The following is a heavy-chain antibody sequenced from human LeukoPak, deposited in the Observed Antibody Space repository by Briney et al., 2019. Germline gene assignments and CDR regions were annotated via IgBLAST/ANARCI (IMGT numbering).Heavy chain of an antibody. D-gene: IGHD5-18*01. CDR2: IYYSGST. Sequence: ASETLSLTCTVSGGSISSYYWSWIRQPPGKGLEWIGYIYYSGSTNYNPSLKSRVTISVDTSKNQFSLKLSSVTAADTAVYYCARAYTGYSYGYDAFDIWGQGTMVTVSS. CDR1: GGSISSYY. CDR3: ARAYTGYSYGYDAFDI. V-gene: IGHV4-59*01. J-gene: IGHJ3*02.